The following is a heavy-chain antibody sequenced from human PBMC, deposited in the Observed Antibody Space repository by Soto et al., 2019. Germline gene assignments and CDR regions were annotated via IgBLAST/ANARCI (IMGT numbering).Heavy chain of an antibody. Sequence: PSETLSLTCSVSGDSTTSDAYYWGWIRQPPGKGLEWLGSIYYSGYTYYNPSLKSRVTVSVDRSRNQFSLNLRSVTAADTAVYYCVSGTSFYDVLTGYYVDRWFDPWGQGTLVTVS. J-gene: IGHJ5*02. D-gene: IGHD3-9*01. CDR1: GDSTTSDAYY. V-gene: IGHV4-39*01. CDR2: IYYSGYT. CDR3: VSGTSFYDVLTGYYVDRWFDP.